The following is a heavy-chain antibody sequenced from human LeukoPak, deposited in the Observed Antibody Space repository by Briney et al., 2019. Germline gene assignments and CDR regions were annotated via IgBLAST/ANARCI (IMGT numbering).Heavy chain of an antibody. D-gene: IGHD3-10*01. V-gene: IGHV3-21*01. CDR3: ARGGGYYIMDV. J-gene: IGHJ6*02. Sequence: PGGSLRLSCAASGFTFSGYSMNWVRQAPGKGRVGVSSISSSSSYIYYADSVKGRFTMSRDNAKNALYLQMNSLRADDTAVYYCARGGGYYIMDVWGQGTTVTVSS. CDR1: GFTFSGYS. CDR2: ISSSSSYI.